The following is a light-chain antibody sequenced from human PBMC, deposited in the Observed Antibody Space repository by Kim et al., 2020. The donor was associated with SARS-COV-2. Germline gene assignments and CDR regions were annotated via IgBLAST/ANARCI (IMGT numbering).Light chain of an antibody. V-gene: IGKV1-5*01. CDR2: DAS. J-gene: IGKJ1*01. CDR3: QQSTGYSWT. Sequence: IQMTQSPSTLSASVGDRVTITCRASQTINTWLAWYQQKPGKAPKLLIHDASILQGGVPSRFSGSGSGTQFSLTISSLQPDDSATYYCQQSTGYSWTFGQGTKLEI. CDR1: QTINTW.